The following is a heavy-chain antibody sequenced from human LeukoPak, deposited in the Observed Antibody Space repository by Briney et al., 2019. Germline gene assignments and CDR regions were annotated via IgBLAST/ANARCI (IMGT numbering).Heavy chain of an antibody. J-gene: IGHJ4*02. V-gene: IGHV3-21*01. CDR1: GFTFSSYS. CDR3: ARGNYYGSGSHPVDY. CDR2: ISSSSGYI. Sequence: GGSLRLSCPASGFTFSSYSMNWVRQAPGKGLEWVSSISSSSGYIRYADSVKGRFTISRDNAKNSLYLQMNSLRAEDTAVYYCARGNYYGSGSHPVDYWGQGTLVTVSS. D-gene: IGHD3-10*01.